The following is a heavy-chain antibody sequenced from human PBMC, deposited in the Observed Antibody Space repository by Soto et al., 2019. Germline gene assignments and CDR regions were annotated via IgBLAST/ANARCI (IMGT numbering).Heavy chain of an antibody. J-gene: IGHJ2*01. V-gene: IGHV4-34*01. CDR1: GGSFSGYY. D-gene: IGHD3-9*01. CDR3: ARESHDILTGPPWVWYFDL. Sequence: QVQLQQWGAGPLRPLETLSLTCGVSGGSFSGYYWAWIRQSPGKGLEWIGEINDRASINYNPSLKRRVSISVDTSKTPYSLNLRSVTAADTAVYYCARESHDILTGPPWVWYFDLWGRGTLVTVSS. CDR2: INDRASI.